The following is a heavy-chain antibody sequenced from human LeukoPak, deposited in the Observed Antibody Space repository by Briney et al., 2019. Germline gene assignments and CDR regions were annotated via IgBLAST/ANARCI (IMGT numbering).Heavy chain of an antibody. CDR2: ISSSGSTI. V-gene: IGHV3-11*01. Sequence: GSLRLSCAASGFTFSDYYMSWIRQAPGKGLEWVSYISSSGSTIYYADSVKGRFTISRDNAKNSLYLQMNSLRAEDTAVYYCARSTYYDFWSGYLYYYYYMDVWGKGTTVTVSS. D-gene: IGHD3-3*01. CDR1: GFTFSDYY. CDR3: ARSTYYDFWSGYLYYYYYMDV. J-gene: IGHJ6*03.